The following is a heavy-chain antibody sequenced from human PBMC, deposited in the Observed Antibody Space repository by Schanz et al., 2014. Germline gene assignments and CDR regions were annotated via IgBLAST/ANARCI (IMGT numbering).Heavy chain of an antibody. J-gene: IGHJ4*02. CDR2: IIPILGIA. CDR3: ARDYYDSSGYYYCDY. V-gene: IGHV1-69*08. D-gene: IGHD3-22*01. Sequence: QVHLVQSGAEVKKPGSSVKVSCKASGGTFSSDTFSWVRQAPGQGLEWMGRIIPILGIATYAQKFQGRLTITADKSTSTAYMELSSLRSEDTAMYYCARDYYDSSGYYYCDYWGQGTLVTVSA. CDR1: GGTFSSDT.